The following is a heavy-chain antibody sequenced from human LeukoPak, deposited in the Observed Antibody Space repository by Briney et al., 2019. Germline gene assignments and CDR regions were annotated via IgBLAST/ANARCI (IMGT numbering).Heavy chain of an antibody. CDR2: ISSNGGST. J-gene: IGHJ4*02. D-gene: IGHD3-22*01. Sequence: GGSLRLSCSASGFTFSTYFMHWVRQAPGKGLEYVSAISSNGGSTYYADSVKGRFTISRDNSKNTLYLQMSRLRAEDTAVYHCVKDDSCYYESSGYPHWGQGTLVTVSS. V-gene: IGHV3-64D*09. CDR1: GFTFSTYF. CDR3: VKDDSCYYESSGYPH.